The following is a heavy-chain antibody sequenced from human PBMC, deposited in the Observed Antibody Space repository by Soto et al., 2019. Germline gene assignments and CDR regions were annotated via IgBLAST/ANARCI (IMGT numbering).Heavy chain of an antibody. CDR1: GFAFSSYE. J-gene: IGHJ4*02. Sequence: GGSLRLSCVFSGFAFSSYEMNWVRQAPGKGLEWLSHITSNSDTIYYTDSVRGRFTISRDNAMNSLFLQMNSLRSDDTAVYYCAREGEFDPARLFDYWGQGTLVTVYS. D-gene: IGHD6-6*01. CDR2: ITSNSDTI. V-gene: IGHV3-48*03. CDR3: AREGEFDPARLFDY.